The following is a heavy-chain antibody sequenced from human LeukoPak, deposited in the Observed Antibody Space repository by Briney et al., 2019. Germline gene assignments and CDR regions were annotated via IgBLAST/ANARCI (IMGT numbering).Heavy chain of an antibody. CDR3: AGWFGELLSLFTY. V-gene: IGHV4-38-2*01. CDR1: GYSISSGYY. Sequence: SETLSLTCAVFGYSISSGYYWGWIRQPPGKGLEWIGSIYHRGSTYYNPSLKSRVTISVDMSKNQFSLKLSSVTAADTAVYYCAGWFGELLSLFTYWGQGTLVTVSS. D-gene: IGHD3-10*01. J-gene: IGHJ4*02. CDR2: IYHRGST.